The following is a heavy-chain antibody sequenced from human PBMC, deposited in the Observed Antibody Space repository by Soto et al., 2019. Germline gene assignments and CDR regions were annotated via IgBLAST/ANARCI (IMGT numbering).Heavy chain of an antibody. CDR2: ISAYNGNT. CDR3: AXDRDYGDYALPYDWFDP. D-gene: IGHD4-17*01. J-gene: IGHJ5*02. CDR1: GYTFTSYG. V-gene: IGHV1-18*01. Sequence: ASVKVSCKASGYTFTSYGISWVRQAPGQGLEWMGWISAYNGNTNYAQKLQGRVTMTTDTSTSTAYMELRGLRSDDXAVYYXAXDRDYGDYALPYDWFDPWGQGTLVTVSS.